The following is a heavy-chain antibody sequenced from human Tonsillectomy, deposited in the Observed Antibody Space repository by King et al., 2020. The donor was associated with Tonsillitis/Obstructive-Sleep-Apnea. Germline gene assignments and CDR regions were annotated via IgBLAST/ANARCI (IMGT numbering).Heavy chain of an antibody. Sequence: VQLVESGAEVKKPGSSVKVSCKASGGTFSSYAISWVRQAPGQGLEWMGGIIPILGIANYAQKFQGRVTITADKSTSTAYMELSSLRSEDTAVYYCARGHVYGDYRYGMDVWGQGTTVTVSS. J-gene: IGHJ6*02. CDR1: GGTFSSYA. D-gene: IGHD4-17*01. CDR3: ARGHVYGDYRYGMDV. CDR2: IIPILGIA. V-gene: IGHV1-69*10.